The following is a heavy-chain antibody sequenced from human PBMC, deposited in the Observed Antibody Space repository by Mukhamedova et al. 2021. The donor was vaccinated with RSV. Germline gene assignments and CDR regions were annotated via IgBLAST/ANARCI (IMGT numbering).Heavy chain of an antibody. J-gene: IGHJ4*02. Sequence: WVRQAPGQSLEWMGLISVGDGSTEYSQKFQGRVTITRDTSATTAYLELAGLRSEDTAVYFCASGFGGIRGFLLYDWGQGTLVTVS. D-gene: IGHD3-10*01. V-gene: IGHV1-3*01. CDR3: ASGFGGIRGFLLYD. CDR2: ISVGDGST.